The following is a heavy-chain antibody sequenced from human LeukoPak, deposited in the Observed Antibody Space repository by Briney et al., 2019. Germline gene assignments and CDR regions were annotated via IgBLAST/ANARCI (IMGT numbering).Heavy chain of an antibody. J-gene: IGHJ4*02. V-gene: IGHV4-34*01. Sequence: SETLSLTCAVYGGSFSGYYWSWIRQPPGKGLEWIGEINHSGSTNYNPSLESRVTISVDTSKNQFSLRLSSVTAADTAVYYCARGVYSSINVSFDYWGQGTLVTVSS. CDR1: GGSFSGYY. CDR3: ARGVYSSINVSFDY. CDR2: INHSGST. D-gene: IGHD5-18*01.